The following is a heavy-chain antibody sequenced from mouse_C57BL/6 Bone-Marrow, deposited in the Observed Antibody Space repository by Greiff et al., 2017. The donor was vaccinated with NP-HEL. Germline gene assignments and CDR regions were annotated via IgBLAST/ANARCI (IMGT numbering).Heavy chain of an antibody. D-gene: IGHD1-1*01. V-gene: IGHV5-6*01. CDR2: ISSGGSYT. CDR3: ASPITTVVGRFAY. J-gene: IGHJ3*01. Sequence: EVQGVESGGDLVKPGGSLKLSCAASGFTFSSYGMSWVRQTPDKRLEWVATISSGGSYTYYPDSVKGRFTISRGNAKNTLYLQMSSLKSEDTAMYYCASPITTVVGRFAYWGQGTLVTVSA. CDR1: GFTFSSYG.